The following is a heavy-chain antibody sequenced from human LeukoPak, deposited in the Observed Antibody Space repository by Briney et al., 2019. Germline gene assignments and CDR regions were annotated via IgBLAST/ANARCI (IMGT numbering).Heavy chain of an antibody. V-gene: IGHV4-59*08. CDR3: ARRPYYYDSSGYPHAFDI. J-gene: IGHJ3*02. CDR2: IYYSGRT. CDR1: GXSMNSYY. Sequence: PSETLSLTCTVSGXSMNSYYWSWIRQAPGKRLEWIGNIYYSGRTNYKPSLKSRVTILVDTSKNQFSLKLSSVTAADTAVYYCARRPYYYDSSGYPHAFDIWGQGTMVTVSS. D-gene: IGHD3-22*01.